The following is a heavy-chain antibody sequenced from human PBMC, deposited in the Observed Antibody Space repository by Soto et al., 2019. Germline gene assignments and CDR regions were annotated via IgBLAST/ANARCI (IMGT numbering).Heavy chain of an antibody. Sequence: ESGGGLVQPGGSLRLSCLASGFTFSTYAIHWIRQAPGKGLEYVSAISGNGGSTYYADSVKDRVIISRDNSKDTVYLQMSSLRTEDTAVYYCVARYCSSTTCYQVDYWGQGTLVTVSS. V-gene: IGHV3-64D*06. D-gene: IGHD2-2*01. CDR2: ISGNGGST. CDR3: VARYCSSTTCYQVDY. CDR1: GFTFSTYA. J-gene: IGHJ4*02.